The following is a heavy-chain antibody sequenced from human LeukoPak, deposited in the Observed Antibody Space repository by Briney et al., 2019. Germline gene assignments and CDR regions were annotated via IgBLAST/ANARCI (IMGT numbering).Heavy chain of an antibody. Sequence: GGALRLSCAASGFTFSSYAMSWVRQAPGKGLEWVSAISGSGGSTYYADSVKGRFTISRDNSKNTLYLQMNSLRAEDTAVYYCANDIVVVPAAKTRDASDICGQGTMVTVSS. J-gene: IGHJ3*02. CDR2: ISGSGGST. CDR3: ANDIVVVPAAKTRDASDI. D-gene: IGHD2-2*01. V-gene: IGHV3-23*01. CDR1: GFTFSSYA.